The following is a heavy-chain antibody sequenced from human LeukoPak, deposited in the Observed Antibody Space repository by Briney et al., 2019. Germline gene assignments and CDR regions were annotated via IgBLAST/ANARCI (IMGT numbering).Heavy chain of an antibody. J-gene: IGHJ6*03. D-gene: IGHD4-11*01. CDR3: ARVAQGATTENYFYYYMDV. V-gene: IGHV3-21*01. Sequence: PGGSLRLSCEASGFAFNSYTITWVRQAPGKGLESVSSITSRSSHIYIADSVKGRFTISRGNAKNSLFLQMSSLRVEDTAVYYCARVAQGATTENYFYYYMDVWGKGTTVTVSS. CDR1: GFAFNSYT. CDR2: ITSRSSHI.